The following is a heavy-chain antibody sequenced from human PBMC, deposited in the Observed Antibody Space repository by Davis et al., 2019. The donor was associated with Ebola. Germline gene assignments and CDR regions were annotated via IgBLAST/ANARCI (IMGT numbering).Heavy chain of an antibody. CDR2: INPGNGNT. CDR1: GYTFTTYA. CDR3: ARDQVLRFMEGYFDY. D-gene: IGHD3-3*01. V-gene: IGHV1-3*01. J-gene: IGHJ4*02. Sequence: AASVKVSCKASGYTFTTYAVHWVRQAPGQRLEWMGWINPGNGNTKYSQKFQDRVTITRDTSASTAYMELSSLRSGDTAVYYCARDQVLRFMEGYFDYRGQGTLVTVSS.